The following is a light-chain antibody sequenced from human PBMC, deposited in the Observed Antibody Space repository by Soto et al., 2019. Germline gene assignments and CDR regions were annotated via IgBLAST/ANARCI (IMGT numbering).Light chain of an antibody. Sequence: IVMTRPPLSLSVTPGQPASISCKSSQSLLQSDGNTYLDWYLQKPGQSPQLLIYLTANRASGVPDRFSGSGSGTDFTLKISRVEEEDVGVYYCMQALQSPITFGQGTRLAI. CDR2: LTA. J-gene: IGKJ5*01. CDR1: QSLLQSDGNTY. V-gene: IGKV2-28*01. CDR3: MQALQSPIT.